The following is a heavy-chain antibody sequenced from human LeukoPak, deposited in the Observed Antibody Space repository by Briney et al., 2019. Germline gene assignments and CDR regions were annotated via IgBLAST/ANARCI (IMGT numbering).Heavy chain of an antibody. V-gene: IGHV3-23*01. Sequence: GGSLRLSCAASGFTFSSYAMSWVRQAAGKGLEWVSAISGSGGSTYYADSVKGRFTISRDNSKNTLYLQMNSLRAEDTAVYYCAKTEYCGGDCYPLFDYWGQGTLVTVSS. CDR3: AKTEYCGGDCYPLFDY. J-gene: IGHJ4*02. CDR2: ISGSGGST. CDR1: GFTFSSYA. D-gene: IGHD2-21*02.